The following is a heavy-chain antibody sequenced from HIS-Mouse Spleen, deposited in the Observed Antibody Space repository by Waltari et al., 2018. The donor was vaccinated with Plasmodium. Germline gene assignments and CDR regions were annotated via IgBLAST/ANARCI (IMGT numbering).Heavy chain of an antibody. CDR3: ARNGGIAARNWFDP. V-gene: IGHV4-59*01. CDR2: IYYSGST. CDR1: GGSISSYY. J-gene: IGHJ5*02. D-gene: IGHD6-6*01. Sequence: QVQLQESGPGLVKPSEPLSLTCTVSGGSISSYYWSWLRQPPGKALEWIGYIYYSGSTNYNPSLKSRVTISVDTSKNQFSLKLSSVTAADTAVYYCARNGGIAARNWFDPWGQGTLVTVSS.